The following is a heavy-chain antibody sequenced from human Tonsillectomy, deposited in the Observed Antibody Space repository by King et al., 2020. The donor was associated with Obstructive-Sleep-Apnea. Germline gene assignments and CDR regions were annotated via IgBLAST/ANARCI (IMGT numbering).Heavy chain of an antibody. CDR2: INAANGDT. J-gene: IGHJ4*02. V-gene: IGHV1-3*01. D-gene: IGHD6-13*01. CDR3: ARGQGADSWIIDY. CDR1: GYRFNDFG. Sequence: VQLVQSGPEVKKPGASVKVSCNASGYRFNDFGMHWVRQAPGQRPEWMGFINAANGDTRYSQNFQGRVTISRDTSANRDYMELRSLRSEDTAVYYCARGQGADSWIIDYWGQGALVTISS.